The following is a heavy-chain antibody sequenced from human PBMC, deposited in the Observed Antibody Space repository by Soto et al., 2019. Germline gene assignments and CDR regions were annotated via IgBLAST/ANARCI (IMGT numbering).Heavy chain of an antibody. CDR1: GFIFSSYG. CDR3: AKVVLTMIRGVIRLDYYGMDV. V-gene: IGHV3-30*18. J-gene: IGHJ6*02. D-gene: IGHD3-10*01. CDR2: ISYDAINK. Sequence: GGSLRLSCAASGFIFSSYGMHWVRQAPGKGLEWVAVISYDAINKEYAESVKGRFTISRDNSKNTLYLQMNSLISEDTAVYYCAKVVLTMIRGVIRLDYYGMDVWGQGTTVTVSS.